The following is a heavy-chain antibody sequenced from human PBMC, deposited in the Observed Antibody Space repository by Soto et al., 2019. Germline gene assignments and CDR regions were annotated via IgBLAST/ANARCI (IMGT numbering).Heavy chain of an antibody. CDR1: GFTFINNY. CDR3: ATSGSKPRFDF. Sequence: GSLRLSCAASGFTFINNYMMWVRQPPGKGLEWVSLIYSAGTTYYADSVKGRFSSSRDNSKNTLSLQMNSLRAEDTAVYYCATSGSKPRFDFWGQGTLVTV. CDR2: IYSAGTT. D-gene: IGHD1-26*01. J-gene: IGHJ4*02. V-gene: IGHV3-66*01.